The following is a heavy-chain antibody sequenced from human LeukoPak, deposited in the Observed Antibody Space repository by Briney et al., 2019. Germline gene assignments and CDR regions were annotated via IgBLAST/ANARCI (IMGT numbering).Heavy chain of an antibody. CDR3: ARDGGTVTTHFDY. D-gene: IGHD4-17*01. Sequence: GGSLRLSCAASGFTFSSYAMSWVRRAPGKGLEWVSSISSSSSYIYYADSVKGRFTISRDNAKNSLYLQMNSLRAEDTAVYYCARDGGTVTTHFDYWGQGTLVTVSS. V-gene: IGHV3-21*01. CDR2: ISSSSSYI. CDR1: GFTFSSYA. J-gene: IGHJ4*02.